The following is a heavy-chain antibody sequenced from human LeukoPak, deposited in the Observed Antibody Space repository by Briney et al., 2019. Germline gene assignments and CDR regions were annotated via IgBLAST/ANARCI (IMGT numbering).Heavy chain of an antibody. D-gene: IGHD2-15*01. CDR2: IYYSGST. V-gene: IGHV4-59*08. Sequence: SDTLSLTCTVSGGSISSYYWSWIRQPPGKGLEWIGYIYYSGSTNYSPSLKSRVTISVDTSKNQFPLKLSSVTAADTAVYYCARADCSGGSCYAFDIWGQGTMVTVSS. J-gene: IGHJ3*02. CDR1: GGSISSYY. CDR3: ARADCSGGSCYAFDI.